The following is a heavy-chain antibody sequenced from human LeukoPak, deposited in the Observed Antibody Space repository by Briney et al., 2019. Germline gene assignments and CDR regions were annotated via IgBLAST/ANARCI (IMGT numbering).Heavy chain of an antibody. Sequence: ASVTVSCKASGYTFTNYGISWVRQAPGQGLDWMGWISAYNGNTNYPQKLQGRVTITTDTSTSTAYMELRSLRSDDTAVYYCARDEYSSGWSGIYRFDPWGQGTLVTVSS. J-gene: IGHJ5*02. D-gene: IGHD6-19*01. CDR1: GYTFTNYG. CDR3: ARDEYSSGWSGIYRFDP. V-gene: IGHV1-18*01. CDR2: ISAYNGNT.